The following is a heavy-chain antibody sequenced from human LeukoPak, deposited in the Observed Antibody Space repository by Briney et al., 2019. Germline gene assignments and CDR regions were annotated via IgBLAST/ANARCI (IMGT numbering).Heavy chain of an antibody. CDR1: GGSFSGGSFSGYY. CDR2: INHSGST. V-gene: IGHV4-34*01. Sequence: SETLSLTCDVYGGSFSGGSFSGYYWSWIRQPPGKGLEWIGEINHSGSTNYNPSLKSRVTISVDTSKNQFSLKLSSVTAADTAVYYCARGRAVLGIAAAGSGWFDPWGQGTLVTVSS. CDR3: ARGRAVLGIAAAGSGWFDP. J-gene: IGHJ5*02. D-gene: IGHD6-13*01.